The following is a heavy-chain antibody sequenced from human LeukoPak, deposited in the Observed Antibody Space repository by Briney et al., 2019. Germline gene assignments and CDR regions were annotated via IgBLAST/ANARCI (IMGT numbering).Heavy chain of an antibody. J-gene: IGHJ6*02. CDR3: ARFVNLVPAAMGIHGMDV. D-gene: IGHD2-2*01. Sequence: GESLKISCKGSGYSFTSYWIGWVRQLPGKGLEWMGIIYPGDSDTRYSPSFQGQVTISADKSISTAYLQWSSLKASDTAMYYCARFVNLVPAAMGIHGMDVWGQGTTVTVSS. CDR2: IYPGDSDT. CDR1: GYSFTSYW. V-gene: IGHV5-51*01.